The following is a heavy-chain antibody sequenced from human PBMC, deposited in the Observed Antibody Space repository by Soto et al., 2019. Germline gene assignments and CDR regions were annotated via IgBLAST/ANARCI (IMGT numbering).Heavy chain of an antibody. V-gene: IGHV1-18*01. CDR3: ARDLDASGSYDTDD. CDR2: ISPYKGNT. D-gene: IGHD3-10*01. J-gene: IGHJ4*02. Sequence: ASVRVSCKASGYTFSSIGISWVRQAPGQGLEWMGWISPYKGNTHYAQGLQGRVTMTTDTSTSTAYMELRSLRSDDTAVYYCARDLDASGSYDTDDWGQGTLVTVAS. CDR1: GYTFSSIG.